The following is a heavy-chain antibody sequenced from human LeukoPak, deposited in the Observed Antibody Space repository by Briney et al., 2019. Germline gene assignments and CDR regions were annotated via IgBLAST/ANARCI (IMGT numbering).Heavy chain of an antibody. CDR2: INHSGST. CDR1: GYSISSGYY. Sequence: RTSETLSLTCTVSGYSISSGYYWSWIRQPPGKGLEWIGEINHSGSTNYNPSLKSRVTISVDTSKNQFSLKLSSVTAADTAIYYCVRGGTYYLPYWGQGILVTVSS. V-gene: IGHV4-38-2*02. J-gene: IGHJ4*02. CDR3: VRGGTYYLPY. D-gene: IGHD1-26*01.